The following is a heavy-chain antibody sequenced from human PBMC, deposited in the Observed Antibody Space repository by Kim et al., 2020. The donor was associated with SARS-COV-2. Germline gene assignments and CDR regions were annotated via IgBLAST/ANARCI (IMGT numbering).Heavy chain of an antibody. CDR2: INTNTGNP. D-gene: IGHD6-19*01. CDR1: GYTLTSYA. J-gene: IGHJ5*02. Sequence: ASVKVSCKASGYTLTSYAMNWVRQAPGQGLEWMGWINTNTGNPTYAQGFTGRFVFSLDTSVSTAYLQISSLKAEDTAVYYCARSFIAVAGDWFDPWGQGTLVTVSS. V-gene: IGHV7-4-1*02. CDR3: ARSFIAVAGDWFDP.